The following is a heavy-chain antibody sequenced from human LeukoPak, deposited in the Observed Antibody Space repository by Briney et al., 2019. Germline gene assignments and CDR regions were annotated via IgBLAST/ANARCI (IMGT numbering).Heavy chain of an antibody. Sequence: GGSLRLSGVASGFTFSSYWMHWVRQAPGTGLVWVSHINSDGSSTTYADSVKGRFTISRDNAKNTLYLQMNSLRAEDTAVYYCARDGLAAITFDYWGQGILVTVSS. D-gene: IGHD5-24*01. CDR2: INSDGSST. CDR3: ARDGLAAITFDY. J-gene: IGHJ4*02. CDR1: GFTFSSYW. V-gene: IGHV3-74*01.